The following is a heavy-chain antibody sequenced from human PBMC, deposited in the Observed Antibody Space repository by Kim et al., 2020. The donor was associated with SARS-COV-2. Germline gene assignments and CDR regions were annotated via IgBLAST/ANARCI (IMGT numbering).Heavy chain of an antibody. CDR3: AKDFWVRAGSYLGNARDLSMHV. D-gene: IGHD1-26*01. CDR1: GVTFNDYG. V-gene: IGHV3-30*18. J-gene: IGHJ6*02. Sequence: GGSLRLSCAASGVTFNDYGMHWVRQAPGKGLEWVAAISYDGGNKYYSASVKGRFTISRENFKSMLYLQMNSLRTEDTALYYCAKDFWVRAGSYLGNARDLSMHVWGQGTTVTVSS. CDR2: ISYDGGNK.